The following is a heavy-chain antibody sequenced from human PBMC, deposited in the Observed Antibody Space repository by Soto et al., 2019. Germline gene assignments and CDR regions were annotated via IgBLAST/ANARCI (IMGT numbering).Heavy chain of an antibody. CDR3: AREGSYYYGSGSHDAFDS. J-gene: IGHJ3*02. V-gene: IGHV1-2*02. CDR1: GYTFNGYY. D-gene: IGHD3-10*01. Sequence: QVQLVQSGAEVKKPGASVKVSCKASGYTFNGYYMHWVRQAPGQGLEWMGWINPNSGGTNYAQKCQGRVTMTRDTSIRAAYVELSRLRSDDTAVYYCAREGSYYYGSGSHDAFDSGGQVTMVTVSS. CDR2: INPNSGGT.